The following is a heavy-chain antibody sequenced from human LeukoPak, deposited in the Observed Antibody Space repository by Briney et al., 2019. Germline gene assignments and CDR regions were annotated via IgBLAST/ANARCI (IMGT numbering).Heavy chain of an antibody. Sequence: GGSLRLSCAASGFTFNGYGMSWVRQAPGKGLEWVSAISGSGGSTYYADSVKGRFTISRDNSKNTLYLQMNSLRAEDTAVYYCAKDRKGDFDYWGQGTLVTVSS. V-gene: IGHV3-23*01. CDR3: AKDRKGDFDY. J-gene: IGHJ4*02. CDR2: ISGSGGST. D-gene: IGHD3-16*01. CDR1: GFTFNGYG.